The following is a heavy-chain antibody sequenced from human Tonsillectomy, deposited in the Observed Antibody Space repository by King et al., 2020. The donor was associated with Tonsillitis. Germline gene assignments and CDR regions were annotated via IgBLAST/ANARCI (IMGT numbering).Heavy chain of an antibody. J-gene: IGHJ3*02. CDR1: GGSISSSSYY. Sequence: QLQESGPGLVKPSETLSLTCTVSGGSISSSSYYWGWIRQPPGKGLEWIGSIYYSGSTYYNPSLKSRVTISVDTSKNQFSLKLSSVTAADTAVYYCARTPTPDYVDAFDIWGQGTMVTVSS. CDR3: ARTPTPDYVDAFDI. V-gene: IGHV4-39*01. CDR2: IYYSGST. D-gene: IGHD4-17*01.